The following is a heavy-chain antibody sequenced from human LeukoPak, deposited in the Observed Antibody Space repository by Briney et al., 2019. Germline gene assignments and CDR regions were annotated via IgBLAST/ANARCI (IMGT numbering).Heavy chain of an antibody. CDR3: ARGGSPVSVVFAPH. D-gene: IGHD5/OR15-5a*01. J-gene: IGHJ4*02. CDR2: INPNSGGT. Sequence: ASVKVSCKASGYTFTGYYMHWVRQAPGQGLEWMGWINPNSGGTNYAQKFQGRVTMTRDTSISTAYMELSRLRSDDTAVYYCARGGSPVSVVFAPHWGQGALVTVSS. CDR1: GYTFTGYY. V-gene: IGHV1-2*02.